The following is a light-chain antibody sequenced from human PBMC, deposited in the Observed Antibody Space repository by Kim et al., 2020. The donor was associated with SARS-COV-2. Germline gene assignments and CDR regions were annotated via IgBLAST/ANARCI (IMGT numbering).Light chain of an antibody. Sequence: DIQITQSPSSLSASVGDRVTITCRASQSISSYLNWYQQKPGKAPKLLIYAASSLQSGVPSRFSGSGSGTDFTLTISSLQPEEFATYYGQQSYSTPRTFGQGTKVDIK. CDR2: AAS. CDR1: QSISSY. CDR3: QQSYSTPRT. V-gene: IGKV1-39*01. J-gene: IGKJ1*01.